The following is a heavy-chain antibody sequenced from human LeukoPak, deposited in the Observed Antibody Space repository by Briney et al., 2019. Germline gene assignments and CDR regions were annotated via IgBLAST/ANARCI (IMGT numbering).Heavy chain of an antibody. CDR1: GFIFSDSW. CDR3: ATYTHWVAGDV. Sequence: GGSLRLSCAASGFIFSDSWMSWVRQAPGKGLEWVANMNQDGSEKDYVDSVKGRFTISRDNARNSLYLQMGSLRAEDTAVYYCATYTHWVAGDVWGQGTTVTVSS. J-gene: IGHJ6*02. D-gene: IGHD3-16*01. V-gene: IGHV3-7*01. CDR2: MNQDGSEK.